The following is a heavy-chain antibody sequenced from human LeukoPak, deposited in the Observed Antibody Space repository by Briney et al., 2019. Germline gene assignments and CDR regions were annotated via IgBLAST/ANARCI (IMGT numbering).Heavy chain of an antibody. Sequence: ASVKVSCKASGGTFSSYAISWVRQAPGQGLEWMGGIIPIFGTANYAQKFQGRVTITADESTSTAYMELSSLRSEDTAVYYCARSSTSCSGCEYYYYGMDVWGQGTTVTVSS. J-gene: IGHJ6*02. D-gene: IGHD2-2*01. V-gene: IGHV1-69*13. CDR2: IIPIFGTA. CDR3: ARSSTSCSGCEYYYYGMDV. CDR1: GGTFSSYA.